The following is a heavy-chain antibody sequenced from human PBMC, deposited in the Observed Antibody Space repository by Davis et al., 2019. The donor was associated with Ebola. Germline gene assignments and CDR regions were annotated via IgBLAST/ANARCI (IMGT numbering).Heavy chain of an antibody. V-gene: IGHV1-69*06. D-gene: IGHD1-26*01. J-gene: IGHJ4*02. CDR3: ARGRRRELSFFDY. Sequence: SVKVSCKASGGTFSSYAISWVRQAPGQGLEWMGGIIPIFGTANYAQKFQGRVTITADKSTSTAYMELNSLRAEDTAVYYCARGRRRELSFFDYWGQGTLVTVSS. CDR1: GGTFSSYA. CDR2: IIPIFGTA.